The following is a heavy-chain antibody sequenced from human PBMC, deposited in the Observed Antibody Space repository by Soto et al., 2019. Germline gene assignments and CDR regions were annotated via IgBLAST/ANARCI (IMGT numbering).Heavy chain of an antibody. CDR1: GYSFTSYA. CDR2: INAGNGNT. V-gene: IGHV1-3*01. Sequence: SCKASGYSFTSYAIHWMSQAPGQRLEWMGWINAGNGNTKYSQEFQGRVTITSDTSASTAYMEVSSLTSEDTAVYYCARDCPFTRGSGYYGMDVWGQGTTVTVSS. J-gene: IGHJ6*02. CDR3: ARDCPFTRGSGYYGMDV. D-gene: IGHD3-10*01.